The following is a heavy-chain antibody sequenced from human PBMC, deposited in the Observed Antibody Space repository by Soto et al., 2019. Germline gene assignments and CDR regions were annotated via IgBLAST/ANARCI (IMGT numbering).Heavy chain of an antibody. D-gene: IGHD2-2*01. Sequence: QVQLVQSGAEVKKPGASVKVSCKASGYTFTGYYMHWVRQAPGQGLEWMGWINPNSGGTNYAQKFQGWVTMTRDTSISTAYMELSRLRSDDTAVYYCARYCSSTSCFPYYGMDVLGQGTTVTVSS. CDR1: GYTFTGYY. V-gene: IGHV1-2*04. CDR3: ARYCSSTSCFPYYGMDV. J-gene: IGHJ6*02. CDR2: INPNSGGT.